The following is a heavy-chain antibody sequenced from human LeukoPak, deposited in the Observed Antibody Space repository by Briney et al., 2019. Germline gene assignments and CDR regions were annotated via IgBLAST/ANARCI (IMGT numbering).Heavy chain of an antibody. CDR1: RFTFSTYG. D-gene: IGHD3-3*01. V-gene: IGHV3-30*02. J-gene: IGHJ4*02. CDR3: AKSYTNYDSWGPLDY. CDR2: IRFDGSNK. Sequence: PGGSLRLSCVASRFTFSTYGMHWVRQSPGKGLEWVSFIRFDGSNKYYADSVKGRFTISRDNSKNTLYLQLSSLRAEDTAIYYCAKSYTNYDSWGPLDYWGQGILVTVSS.